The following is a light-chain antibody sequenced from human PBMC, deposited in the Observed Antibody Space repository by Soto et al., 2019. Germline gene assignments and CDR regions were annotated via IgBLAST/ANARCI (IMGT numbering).Light chain of an antibody. CDR2: EVS. Sequence: QSALTQPASVSGSPGQSITISCTGSNSDVGGYNYVSWYQQHPGKAPKLLIYEVSNRPSGVSNRFSGSKSGNTASLTISGLQAEDGADYYCTSFTSRSTLVFGTGTKSPS. CDR3: TSFTSRSTLV. J-gene: IGLJ1*01. CDR1: NSDVGGYNY. V-gene: IGLV2-14*01.